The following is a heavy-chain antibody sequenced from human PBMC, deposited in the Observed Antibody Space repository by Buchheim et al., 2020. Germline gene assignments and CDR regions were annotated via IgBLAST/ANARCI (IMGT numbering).Heavy chain of an antibody. CDR3: ARGHYYDSSAYFPRFDP. CDR1: GGSISSGEYY. Sequence: QVQLQESGPGLVKPSQTLSLTCTVSGGSISSGEYYWSWIRQPPGKGLEWIGYIYYSGSTYYNPSLKSRLTISVDTSKNQFSLKLSSVTGADTAVYYCARGHYYDSSAYFPRFDPGGQGTL. J-gene: IGHJ5*02. V-gene: IGHV4-30-4*01. D-gene: IGHD3-22*01. CDR2: IYYSGST.